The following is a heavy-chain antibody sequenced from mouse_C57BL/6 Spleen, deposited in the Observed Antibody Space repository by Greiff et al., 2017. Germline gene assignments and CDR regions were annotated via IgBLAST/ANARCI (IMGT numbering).Heavy chain of an antibody. D-gene: IGHD2-5*01. CDR3: AREEGSDSNYDY. J-gene: IGHJ2*01. CDR1: GFTFSSYA. V-gene: IGHV5-4*01. CDR2: ISDGGSYT. Sequence: DVKLVESGGGLVKPGGSLKLSCAASGFTFSSYAMSWVRQTPEKRLEWVATISDGGSYTYYPDNVKGRFTISRDNAKNNLYLQMSHLKSEDTAMYYCAREEGSDSNYDYWGQGTTLTVSS.